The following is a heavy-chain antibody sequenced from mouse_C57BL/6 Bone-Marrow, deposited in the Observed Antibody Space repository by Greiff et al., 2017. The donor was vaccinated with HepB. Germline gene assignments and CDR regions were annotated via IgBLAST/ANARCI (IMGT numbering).Heavy chain of an antibody. J-gene: IGHJ3*01. CDR3: ERREDYEEWFAY. D-gene: IGHD2-4*01. Sequence: VQLQESGAELARPGASVKLSCKASGYTFTSYGISWVKQRTGQGLEWIGEIYPRSGNTYYNEKFKGKGTLTADKSSSTAYMELRSLTSEDSAVYFCERREDYEEWFAYWGQGTLVTVSA. CDR2: IYPRSGNT. CDR1: GYTFTSYG. V-gene: IGHV1-81*01.